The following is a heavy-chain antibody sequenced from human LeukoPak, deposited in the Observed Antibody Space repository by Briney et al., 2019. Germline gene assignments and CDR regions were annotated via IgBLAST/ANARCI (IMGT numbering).Heavy chain of an antibody. CDR2: IGGYSLTV. V-gene: IGHV3-23*01. D-gene: IGHD3-10*01. J-gene: IGHJ6*03. Sequence: GGSLRLSCAASGFTFSSYVMSWVRQAPGKGLEWVSAIGGYSLTVYNAQSLKGRFTVSRDNSKNTLYLQVTDLRVDDTAVYYCAKGQMVRGVTTSYYMDACGKGTRVTVSS. CDR3: AKGQMVRGVTTSYYMDA. CDR1: GFTFSSYV.